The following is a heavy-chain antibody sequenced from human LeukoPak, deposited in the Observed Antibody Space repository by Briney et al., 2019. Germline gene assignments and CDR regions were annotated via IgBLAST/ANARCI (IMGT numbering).Heavy chain of an antibody. V-gene: IGHV3-30*18. CDR2: ISYDGSNK. D-gene: IGHD3-3*01. CDR3: AKGFTIFGVVIDDYYGMDV. J-gene: IGHJ6*02. Sequence: PGGSLRLFCAASGFTFSSYGMHWVRQAPGKGLEWVAVISYDGSNKYYADSVKGRFTISRDNSKNTLYLQMNSLRAEDTAVYYCAKGFTIFGVVIDDYYGMDVWGQGTTVTVSS. CDR1: GFTFSSYG.